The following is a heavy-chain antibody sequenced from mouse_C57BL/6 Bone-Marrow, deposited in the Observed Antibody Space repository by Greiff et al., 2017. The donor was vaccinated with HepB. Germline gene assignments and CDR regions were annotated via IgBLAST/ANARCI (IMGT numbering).Heavy chain of an antibody. Sequence: EVQLVESGGDLVKPGGSLKLSCAASGFTFSSYGMSWVRQTPDKRLEWVATISSGGSYTYYPDSVKGRFTISRDNAQNTLYLQMSSLKSEDTAMYYCARGGNYPDYWGQGTTLTVSS. J-gene: IGHJ2*01. V-gene: IGHV5-6*01. CDR2: ISSGGSYT. CDR3: ARGGNYPDY. CDR1: GFTFSSYG.